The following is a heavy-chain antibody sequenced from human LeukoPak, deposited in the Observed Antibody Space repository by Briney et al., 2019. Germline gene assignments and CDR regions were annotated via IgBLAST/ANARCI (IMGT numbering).Heavy chain of an antibody. V-gene: IGHV1-69*13. J-gene: IGHJ1*01. CDR3: ARDSSEFRSLIPH. CDR1: GYTFTSYG. CDR2: IIPIFGTA. Sequence: SVKVSCKASGYTFTSYGISWVRQAPGQGLEWMGGIIPIFGTAKYAQKFQGRVTITADESTSTAYMELSSLRSEDTAVYYCARDSSEFRSLIPHWGQGTLVTVSS. D-gene: IGHD2-21*01.